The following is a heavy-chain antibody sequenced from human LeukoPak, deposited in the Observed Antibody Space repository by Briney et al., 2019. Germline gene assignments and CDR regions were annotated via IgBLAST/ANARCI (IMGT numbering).Heavy chain of an antibody. V-gene: IGHV1-46*01. CDR1: GYTFTSYY. D-gene: IGHD1-26*01. CDR2: INPSGGST. CDR3: AVSGGSYYYFDY. Sequence: ASVKVSCKASGYTFTSYYVHWVRQAPGQGLEWMGIINPSGGSTSYAQKFQGRVTMTRDTSTSTVYMELSSLRSEDTAVYYCAVSGGSYYYFDYWGQGTLVTVSS. J-gene: IGHJ4*02.